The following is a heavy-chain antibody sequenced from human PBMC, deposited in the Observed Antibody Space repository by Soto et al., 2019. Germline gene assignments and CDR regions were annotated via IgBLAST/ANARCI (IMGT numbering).Heavy chain of an antibody. V-gene: IGHV4-4*07. CDR2: IYTSGST. Sequence: SETLSLTCTVSGGSISSYYWSWIRQPAGKGLEWIGRIYTSGSTNYNPSLKSRVTISVDTSKNQFSLRPSSVTAAETAVYYCAATVFGEYSPYDLDVWGQGTKVTLS. CDR1: GGSISSYY. CDR3: AATVFGEYSPYDLDV. J-gene: IGHJ6*02. D-gene: IGHD3-3*01.